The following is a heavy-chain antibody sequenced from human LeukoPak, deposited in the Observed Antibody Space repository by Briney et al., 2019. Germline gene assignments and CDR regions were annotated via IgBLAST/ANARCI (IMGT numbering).Heavy chain of an antibody. Sequence: SETLSLTCAVYGGSFSGYYWSWIRQPPGKGLEWIGEINHSGSTNYNPSLKSRVTMSVDTSKNQFSLKLSSVTAADTAVYFCAIRYRSGQMDYWGQGTLVTVSS. CDR3: AIRYRSGQMDY. D-gene: IGHD6-19*01. CDR2: INHSGST. CDR1: GGSFSGYY. V-gene: IGHV4-34*01. J-gene: IGHJ4*02.